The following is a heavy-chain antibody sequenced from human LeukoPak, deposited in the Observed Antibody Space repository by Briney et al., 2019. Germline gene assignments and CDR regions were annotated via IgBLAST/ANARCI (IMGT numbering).Heavy chain of an antibody. J-gene: IGHJ3*02. CDR2: FDPEDGET. CDR3: TTEVAGYSYAKGYAFDI. CDR1: AYTLTELS. D-gene: IGHD5-18*01. V-gene: IGHV1-24*01. Sequence: GASVKVSCKVAAYTLTELSIHWVRQAPGKGLEWMGGFDPEDGETIYAQKFQGRVTMTEDTSTDTAYMELSSLRSEDTAVYYCTTEVAGYSYAKGYAFDIWGQGTMVTVSS.